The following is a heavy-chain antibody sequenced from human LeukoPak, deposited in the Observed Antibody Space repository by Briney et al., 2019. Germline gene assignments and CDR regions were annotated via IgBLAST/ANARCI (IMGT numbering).Heavy chain of an antibody. V-gene: IGHV3-23*01. J-gene: IGHJ4*02. D-gene: IGHD2-15*01. Sequence: GGSLRLSCAASGFTFSNYAMNWVRQAPGKGLEWVSAIRGSGDSTNYADSVKGRFTISRDNSKNTLYLQMNSLRAEDTAVYSCAKAHIGVLRGFDDWGQRTLVTVSS. CDR3: AKAHIGVLRGFDD. CDR2: IRGSGDST. CDR1: GFTFSNYA.